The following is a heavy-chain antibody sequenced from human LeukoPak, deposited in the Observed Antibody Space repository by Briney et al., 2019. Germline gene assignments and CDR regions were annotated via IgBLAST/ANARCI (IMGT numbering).Heavy chain of an antibody. CDR2: IRTKPYGGTT. CDR3: TSNHDSSGYTPDH. Sequence: GGSLRLSCVASGFPFSSYGMHWVRQAPGKGLEWVAFIRTKPYGGTTEYAASVKGRFTISRDDSKSIAYLQMNSLKTEDTAVYYCTSNHDSSGYTPDHWGQGTLVTVSS. J-gene: IGHJ4*02. D-gene: IGHD3-22*01. V-gene: IGHV3-49*04. CDR1: GFPFSSYG.